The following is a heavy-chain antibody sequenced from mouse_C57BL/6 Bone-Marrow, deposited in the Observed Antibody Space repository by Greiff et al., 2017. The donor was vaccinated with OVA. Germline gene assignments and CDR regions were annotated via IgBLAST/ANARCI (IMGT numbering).Heavy chain of an antibody. CDR1: GYTFTSYG. J-gene: IGHJ4*01. CDR3: ATKVYYYGSSSRYYAMDY. D-gene: IGHD1-1*01. CDR2: IYPRSGNN. V-gene: IGHV1-81*01. Sequence: QVQLQQSGAELARPGASVKLSCKASGYTFTSYGISWVKQRPGQGLEWIGEIYPRSGNNYYNEKFKGKATLTADKSSSTAYMELRSLTSEDSAVYFCATKVYYYGSSSRYYAMDYWGQGTSVTVSS.